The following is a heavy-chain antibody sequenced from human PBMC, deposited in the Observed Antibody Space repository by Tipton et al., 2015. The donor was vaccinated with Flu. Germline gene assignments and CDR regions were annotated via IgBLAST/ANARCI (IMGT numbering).Heavy chain of an antibody. CDR1: GGSISSSSYY. Sequence: LRLSCTVSGGSISSSSYYWGWIRQPPGKGLEWIGSIYYSGSTYYNPSLKSRVTISVDTSKNQFSLKLSSVTAADTAVYYCARPSRDGYNYIDYWGQGTLVTVSS. J-gene: IGHJ4*02. V-gene: IGHV4-39*01. CDR2: IYYSGST. CDR3: ARPSRDGYNYIDY. D-gene: IGHD5-24*01.